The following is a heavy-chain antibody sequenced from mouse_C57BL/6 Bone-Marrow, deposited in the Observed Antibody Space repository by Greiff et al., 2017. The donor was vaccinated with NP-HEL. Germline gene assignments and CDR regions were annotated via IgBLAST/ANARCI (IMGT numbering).Heavy chain of an antibody. J-gene: IGHJ4*01. V-gene: IGHV5-9-1*02. CDR2: ISSGGGYI. Sequence: EVQLVESGEGLVKPGGSLKLSCAASGFTFSSYAMSWVRQTPEKRLEWVAYISSGGGYIYYADTVKGRFTLSRDNARHTLYLQMSRLKSEDTAMYYCTRGRRRPYAMDYWGQGTSVTVSS. CDR1: GFTFSSYA. CDR3: TRGRRRPYAMDY.